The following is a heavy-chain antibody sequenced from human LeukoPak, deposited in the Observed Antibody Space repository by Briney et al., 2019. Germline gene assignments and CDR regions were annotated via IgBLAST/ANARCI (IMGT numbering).Heavy chain of an antibody. V-gene: IGHV3-30*18. CDR3: AKGGETGYPRAVGRIDY. CDR2: ISYDGSNK. D-gene: IGHD3-9*01. Sequence: GGSLRLSCAASGFTFSSYGMHWVRQAPGKGLEWVAVISYDGSNKYYADSVKGRFTISRDNSKNTLYLQMNSLRAGDTAVYYCAKGGETGYPRAVGRIDYWGQGTLVTVSS. CDR1: GFTFSSYG. J-gene: IGHJ4*02.